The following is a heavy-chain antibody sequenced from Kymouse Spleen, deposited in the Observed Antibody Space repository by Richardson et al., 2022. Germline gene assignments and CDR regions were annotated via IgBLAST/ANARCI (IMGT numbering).Heavy chain of an antibody. CDR3: AREASGYDPNYYYYYGMDV. D-gene: IGHD5-12*01. V-gene: IGHV3-33*01. Sequence: QVQLVESGGGVVQPGRSLRLSCAASGFTFSSYGMHWVRQAPGKGLEWVAVIWYDGSNKYYADSVKGRFTISRDNSKNTLYLQMNSLRAEDTAVYYCAREASGYDPNYYYYYGMDVWGQGTTVTVSS. J-gene: IGHJ6*02. CDR2: IWYDGSNK. CDR1: GFTFSSYG.